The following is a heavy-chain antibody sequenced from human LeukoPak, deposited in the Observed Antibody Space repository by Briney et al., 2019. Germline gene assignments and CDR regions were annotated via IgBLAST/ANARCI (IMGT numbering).Heavy chain of an antibody. V-gene: IGHV3-7*04. CDR2: INEDESES. CDR3: ARGGGTLSS. CDR1: GFTFSDYW. J-gene: IGHJ5*02. D-gene: IGHD2-15*01. Sequence: GGSLRLSCAASGFTFSDYWMSWVRQAPGKGLEWVGNINEDESESYHVDSVKGRVTISRDNAKNSLSLQMNSLRVEDTAVYYCARGGGTLSSWGQGTLVTVSS.